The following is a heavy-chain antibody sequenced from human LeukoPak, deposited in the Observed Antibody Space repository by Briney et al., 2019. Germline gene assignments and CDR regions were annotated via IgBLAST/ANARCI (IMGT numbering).Heavy chain of an antibody. CDR1: GGSISSSSYY. CDR2: IYYSGST. Sequence: SETLSLTCTVSGGSISSSSYYWGWIRQPPGKGLEWIGSIYYSGSTYYNPSLKSRVTISVDTSKNQFSLKLSSVTAADTAVYYCARDGGGSYYSYYYGMDVWGQGTTVTVSS. V-gene: IGHV4-39*02. CDR3: ARDGGGSYYSYYYGMDV. J-gene: IGHJ6*02. D-gene: IGHD1-26*01.